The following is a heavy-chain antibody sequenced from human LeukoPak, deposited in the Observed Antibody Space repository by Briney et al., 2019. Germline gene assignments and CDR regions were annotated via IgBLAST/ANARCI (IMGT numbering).Heavy chain of an antibody. CDR3: ARRVEVGYSSSWLDY. V-gene: IGHV4-59*08. CDR2: IYYSGST. J-gene: IGHJ4*02. CDR1: GGSISSYY. Sequence: PSETLSLTCTVSGGSISSYYWSWIRQPPGKGLEWIGYIYYSGSTNYNPSLKSRVTISVDTSKNQFSLKLSSVTAADTAVYYCARRVEVGYSSSWLDYWGQGTLVTVSS. D-gene: IGHD6-13*01.